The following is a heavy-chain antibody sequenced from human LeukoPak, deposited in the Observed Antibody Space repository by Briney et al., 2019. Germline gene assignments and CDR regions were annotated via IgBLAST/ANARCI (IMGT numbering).Heavy chain of an antibody. CDR1: GGSISSYY. CDR2: IYYSGST. V-gene: IGHV4-59*12. Sequence: SETLSLTCTVSGGSISSYYWSWIRQPPGKGLEWIGYIYYSGSTYYNPSLKSRVTISVDTSKNQFSLKLSSVTAADTAVYYCAKSRITMIVVWGQGTLVTVSS. J-gene: IGHJ4*02. D-gene: IGHD3-22*01. CDR3: AKSRITMIVV.